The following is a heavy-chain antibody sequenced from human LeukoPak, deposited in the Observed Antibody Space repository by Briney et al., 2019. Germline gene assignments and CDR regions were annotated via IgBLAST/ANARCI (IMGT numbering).Heavy chain of an antibody. CDR2: ISSNGGST. CDR1: GFTFSSYA. V-gene: IGHV3-64*01. Sequence: GGSLRLSCAASGFTFSSYAMHWVRQAPGKGLEYVSAISSNGGSTYYANSVKGRFTISRDDSKNTLYLQMGSLRAEDMAVYYCARGSIAARVYYYYGMDVWGQGTTVTVSS. J-gene: IGHJ6*02. CDR3: ARGSIAARVYYYYGMDV. D-gene: IGHD6-6*01.